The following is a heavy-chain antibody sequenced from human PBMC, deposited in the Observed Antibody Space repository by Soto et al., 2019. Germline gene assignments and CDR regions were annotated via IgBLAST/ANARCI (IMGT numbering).Heavy chain of an antibody. CDR2: IGGSGGGT. CDR1: GFIFSDYD. J-gene: IGHJ6*02. CDR3: VRQAKLTSVTANVGYYYGLDS. D-gene: IGHD4-4*01. Sequence: EVQLLESGGGLVQPGGSLRLSCAASGFIFSDYDMSWVPQAPGKGLEWVSVIGGSGGGTYYADSVKGRFTISRDNSKDTLFLQMNSLRAEDTALYLCVRQAKLTSVTANVGYYYGLDSWGQGTTVTVSS. V-gene: IGHV3-23*01.